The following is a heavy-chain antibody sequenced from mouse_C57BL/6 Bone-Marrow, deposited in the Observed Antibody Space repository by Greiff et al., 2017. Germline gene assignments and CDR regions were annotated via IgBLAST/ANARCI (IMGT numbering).Heavy chain of an antibody. CDR1: GYAFSSYW. CDR2: IYPGDGDT. Sequence: QVQLKQSGAELVKPGASVKISCKASGYAFSSYWMNWVKQRPGTGLEWIGQIYPGDGDTNYNGKFKGKATLTADKSSSTAYMQLSSLTSEDSAVYFCARDYYGSRYFDVWGTGTTVTVSS. J-gene: IGHJ1*03. V-gene: IGHV1-80*01. CDR3: ARDYYGSRYFDV. D-gene: IGHD1-1*01.